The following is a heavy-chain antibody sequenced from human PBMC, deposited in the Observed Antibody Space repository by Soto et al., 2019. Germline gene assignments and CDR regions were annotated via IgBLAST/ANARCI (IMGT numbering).Heavy chain of an antibody. CDR3: ARSVRGHDAFDI. CDR1: GYTFTDYY. Sequence: ASVKVSCKASGYTFTDYYMHGVRQAPGQGLEWMGWINPDSGGTNYAQKFQGRVTMTGDTYISTAYLELSRLRSDDTAIYYCARSVRGHDAFDIWGQWTMVTVSS. V-gene: IGHV1-2*02. D-gene: IGHD3-10*02. J-gene: IGHJ3*02. CDR2: INPDSGGT.